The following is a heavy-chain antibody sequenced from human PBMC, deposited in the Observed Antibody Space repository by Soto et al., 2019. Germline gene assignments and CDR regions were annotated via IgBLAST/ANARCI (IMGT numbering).Heavy chain of an antibody. J-gene: IGHJ4*02. CDR3: SDQAPRGYSGYDSVY. CDR2: LYSSGGTN. D-gene: IGHD5-12*01. Sequence: STLKGLEWIGYLYSSGGTNYNASLKILFTISRDNANNSLYLQMNSLRGEDTAFYYCSDQAPRGYSGYDSVYWGQGTMVTVSS. V-gene: IGHV3-11*01.